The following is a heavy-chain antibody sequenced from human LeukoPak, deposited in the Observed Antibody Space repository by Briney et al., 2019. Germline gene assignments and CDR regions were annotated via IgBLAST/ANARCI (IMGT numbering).Heavy chain of an antibody. CDR3: ARGHSGYLLFDY. CDR1: GFTFSSYA. V-gene: IGHV3-30*04. J-gene: IGHJ4*02. D-gene: IGHD3-22*01. Sequence: GGSLRLSCAASGFTFSSYAMHWVHQAPGKGLEWVAVISYDGSNKYYADSVKGRFTISRDNSKSTLYLQMNSLRAEDTAVYYCARGHSGYLLFDYWGQGTLVTVSS. CDR2: ISYDGSNK.